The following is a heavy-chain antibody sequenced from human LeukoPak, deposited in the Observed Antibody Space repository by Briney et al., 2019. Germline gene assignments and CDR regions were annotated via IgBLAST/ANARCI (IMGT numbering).Heavy chain of an antibody. V-gene: IGHV3-23*01. CDR2: ISGSGSST. CDR3: AKDKDLGRGWYSYYFDY. CDR1: GLTFSSYA. Sequence: PGGSLRLSCAASGLTFSSYAMSWVRQAPGKGLEWVSAISGSGSSTYYADSVKGRFTISRDNSKNTLYLQMNSLRAEGTAVYYCAKDKDLGRGWYSYYFDYWGQGTLVTVSS. D-gene: IGHD6-19*01. J-gene: IGHJ4*02.